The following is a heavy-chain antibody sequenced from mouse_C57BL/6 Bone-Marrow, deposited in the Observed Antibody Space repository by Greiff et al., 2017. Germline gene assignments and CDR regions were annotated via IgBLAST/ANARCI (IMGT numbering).Heavy chain of an antibody. Sequence: VQLQQPGAELVKPGASVKMSCKASGYTFTSYWITWVKRRPGQGLEWIGDIYPGSGSTNYNEKFKSKAKLTVDTSSSQAYMQLSSLTSADSAVYYCASSTMVTTTEYYFDYWGQGTTLTVSS. CDR1: GYTFTSYW. V-gene: IGHV1-55*01. CDR2: IYPGSGST. J-gene: IGHJ2*01. D-gene: IGHD2-2*01. CDR3: ASSTMVTTTEYYFDY.